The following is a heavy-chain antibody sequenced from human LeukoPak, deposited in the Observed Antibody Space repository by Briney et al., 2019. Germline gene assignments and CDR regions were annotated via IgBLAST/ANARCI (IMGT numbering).Heavy chain of an antibody. CDR2: ISAYNGNT. D-gene: IGHD5-18*01. Sequence: GASAKVSCKASGYTFTSYGISWVRQAPRQGLEWMGWISAYNGNTNYAQKLQGRVTMTTDTSTSTAYMELRSLRSDDTAVYYCAREGPRIQLWLRGYWYFDLWGRGTLVTVSS. V-gene: IGHV1-18*01. CDR1: GYTFTSYG. CDR3: AREGPRIQLWLRGYWYFDL. J-gene: IGHJ2*01.